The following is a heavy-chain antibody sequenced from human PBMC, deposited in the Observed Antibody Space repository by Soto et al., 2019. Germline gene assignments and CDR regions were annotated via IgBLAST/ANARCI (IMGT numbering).Heavy chain of an antibody. CDR2: INAGNGNT. Sequence: EASVKVSCKASGYTFTSYAMHWVRQAPGQRLEWMGWINAGNGNTKYSQKFQGRVTITADESTSTAYMELSSLRSEDTAVYYCARFYYDSSGYLPSPYYYYYGMDVWGQGTTVTVSS. V-gene: IGHV1-3*01. CDR3: ARFYYDSSGYLPSPYYYYYGMDV. D-gene: IGHD3-22*01. CDR1: GYTFTSYA. J-gene: IGHJ6*02.